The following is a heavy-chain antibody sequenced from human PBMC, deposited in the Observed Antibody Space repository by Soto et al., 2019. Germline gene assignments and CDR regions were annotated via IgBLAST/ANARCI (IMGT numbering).Heavy chain of an antibody. CDR2: IKHDGSDK. V-gene: IGHV3-7*01. CDR1: GFTFSSYW. J-gene: IGHJ6*02. CDR3: AREVPAAPSRGPYYYGMDV. Sequence: GGSLRLSCEASGFTFSSYWMSWVRQAPGKGLEWVANIKHDGSDKYYLGSVKGRFTISRDNAKNSLYLQMNSLRDEDTAVYACAREVPAAPSRGPYYYGMDVWGHGTTVTVSS. D-gene: IGHD2-2*01.